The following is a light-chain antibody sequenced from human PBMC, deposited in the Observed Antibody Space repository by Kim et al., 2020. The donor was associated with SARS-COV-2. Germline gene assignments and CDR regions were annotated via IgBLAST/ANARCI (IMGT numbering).Light chain of an antibody. J-gene: IGLJ2*01. CDR2: RDN. V-gene: IGLV1-47*01. Sequence: QSVLTQPPSASGTPGQRVTISCSGTGSNIGRNYVYWYQQLPGMAPKLLICRDNQRPSGVPDRFSGSKSGTSASLAISGLRSEDEADYYCASWDGSLDTRIFGGGTQLTVL. CDR1: GSNIGRNY. CDR3: ASWDGSLDTRI.